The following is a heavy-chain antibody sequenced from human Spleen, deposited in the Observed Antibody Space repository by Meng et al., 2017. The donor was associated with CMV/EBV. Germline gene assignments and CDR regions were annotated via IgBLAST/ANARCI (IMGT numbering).Heavy chain of an antibody. Sequence: GWMRGMPGRGVGCMAIVNPGDSNTKNHPTFRGQDTISANKSISTAYLQWNSLKASDTAMYYCARLGYDFWSGYYTPRGRLGSYFDYWGQGTLVTVSS. D-gene: IGHD3-3*01. CDR3: ARLGYDFWSGYYTPRGRLGSYFDY. V-gene: IGHV5-51*01. J-gene: IGHJ4*02. CDR2: VNPGDSNT.